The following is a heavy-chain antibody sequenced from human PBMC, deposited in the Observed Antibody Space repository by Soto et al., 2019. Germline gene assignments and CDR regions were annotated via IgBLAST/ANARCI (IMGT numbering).Heavy chain of an antibody. CDR1: KLFLGGYP. Sequence: PGGSLELPGVAPKLFLGGYPMGGAGRAPGKGPEGVSVIGGDGYKPDYADSVKGRFTASRDNSKNMLYLQMDSLRVDDTAVYYCAKDSFSRNGIYDPFEVWGQGTMVT. J-gene: IGHJ3*01. CDR2: IGGDGYKP. D-gene: IGHD3-3*01. CDR3: AKDSFSRNGIYDPFEV. V-gene: IGHV3-23*01.